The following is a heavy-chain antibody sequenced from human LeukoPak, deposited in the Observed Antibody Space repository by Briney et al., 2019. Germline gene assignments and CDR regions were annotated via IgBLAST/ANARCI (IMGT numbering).Heavy chain of an antibody. Sequence: GGSLRLSCVASGFSFGDYAMSWVRQAPGKGLEWVAVISYDGSNKYYADSVKGRFTISRDNSKNTLYLQMNSLRAEDTAVYYCARGGVVRFLEWLLEAGDYYYMDVWGKGTTVTVSS. CDR2: ISYDGSNK. D-gene: IGHD3-3*01. CDR1: GFSFGDYA. CDR3: ARGGVVRFLEWLLEAGDYYYMDV. V-gene: IGHV3-30*04. J-gene: IGHJ6*03.